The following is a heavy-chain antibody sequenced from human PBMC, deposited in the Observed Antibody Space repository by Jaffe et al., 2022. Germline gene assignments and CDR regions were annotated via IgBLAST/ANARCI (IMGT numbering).Heavy chain of an antibody. D-gene: IGHD6-6*01. CDR1: GFTFSNAW. V-gene: IGHV3-15*01. CDR3: TTGRKLNYYYYYMDV. CDR2: IKSKTDGGTT. Sequence: EVQLVESGGGLVKPGGSLRLSCAASGFTFSNAWMSWVRQAPGKGLEWVGRIKSKTDGGTTDYAAPVKGRFTISRDDSKNTLYLQMNSLKTEDTAVYYCTTGRKLNYYYYYMDVWGKGTTVTVSS. J-gene: IGHJ6*03.